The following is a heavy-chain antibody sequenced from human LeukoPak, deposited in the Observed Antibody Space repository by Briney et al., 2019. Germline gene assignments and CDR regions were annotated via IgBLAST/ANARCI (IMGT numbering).Heavy chain of an antibody. Sequence: SETLPLTCTVSGYSISSGYYWAWIRQSPGKGLEWIGTFYHSGTTYYNPSLRGRVTISVDTSKNQFSLKLTSVTAADTSVYYCARVTYYYDSSGYSYLQSGAFDIWGQGTMVTVSS. CDR3: ARVTYYYDSSGYSYLQSGAFDI. CDR1: GYSISSGYY. CDR2: FYHSGTT. V-gene: IGHV4-38-2*02. J-gene: IGHJ3*02. D-gene: IGHD3-22*01.